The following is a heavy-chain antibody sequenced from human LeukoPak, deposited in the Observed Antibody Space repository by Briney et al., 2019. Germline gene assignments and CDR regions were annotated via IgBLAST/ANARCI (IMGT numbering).Heavy chain of an antibody. CDR2: INQDGSEK. V-gene: IGHV3-7*01. Sequence: GGSLRLSCAASGFTFRNYWMTWVRQAPGKGLEWVANINQDGSEKFYMDSVKGRFTISRDNAENSLCLQMNSLRADDTAVYYCAREDCTIGAVCSSLLDHWGRGTLVTVSP. CDR1: GFTFRNYW. J-gene: IGHJ4*02. CDR3: AREDCTIGAVCSSLLDH. D-gene: IGHD2-8*01.